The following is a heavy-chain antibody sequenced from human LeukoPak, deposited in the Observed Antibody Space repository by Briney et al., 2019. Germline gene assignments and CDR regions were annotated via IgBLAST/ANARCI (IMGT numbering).Heavy chain of an antibody. V-gene: IGHV3-30*04. CDR2: ISYDGSNK. CDR1: GFTFSSYA. CDR3: ARARSPQGYYYGMDV. Sequence: GRFLRLSCAASGFTFSSYAMHWVRQAPGKGLEWVAVISYDGSNKYYADSVKGRFTISRDNSKNTLYLQMNSLRAEDTAVYYCARARSPQGYYYGMDVWGKGTTVTVSS. J-gene: IGHJ6*04.